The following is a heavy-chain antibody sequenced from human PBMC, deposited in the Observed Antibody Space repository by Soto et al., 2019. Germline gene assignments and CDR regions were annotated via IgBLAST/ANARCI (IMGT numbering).Heavy chain of an antibody. CDR3: AKTNYYFDY. CDR2: INSDGSSA. CDR1: GFTFSSYW. J-gene: IGHJ4*02. Sequence: PGGSLRLSCAASGFTFSSYWMHWVRQAPGKGLMWVSRINSDGSSASYADSVKGRFTISRDNAKNTLYLQVNSLRAEDTAVYYCAKTNYYFDYWGQGTLVTVSS. V-gene: IGHV3-74*01.